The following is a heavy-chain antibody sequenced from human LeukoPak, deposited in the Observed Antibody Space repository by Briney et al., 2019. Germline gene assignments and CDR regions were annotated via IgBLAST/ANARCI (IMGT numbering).Heavy chain of an antibody. J-gene: IGHJ4*02. Sequence: PGRSLRLSCAASGFTFSSYGMHWVRQAPGKGLEWVSAISGSGGSTYYADSVKGRFTISRDNSKNTLYLQMNSLRAEDTAVYYCAKGKPRYCSSTSCYSGGFDYWGQGTLATVSS. CDR2: ISGSGGST. D-gene: IGHD2-2*02. CDR3: AKGKPRYCSSTSCYSGGFDY. V-gene: IGHV3-23*01. CDR1: GFTFSSYG.